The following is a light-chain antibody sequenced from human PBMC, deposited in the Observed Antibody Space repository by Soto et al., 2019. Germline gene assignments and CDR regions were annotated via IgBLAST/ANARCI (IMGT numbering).Light chain of an antibody. J-gene: IGLJ2*01. CDR1: SSNIGAGYD. Sequence: QSVLTQAPSVSGAPGQRVTISCTGSSSNIGAGYDVHWYQQVPGTAPKLLIYGNTNRPSGVPDRFSGSKSGTSVSLAITGLQAEDEADYYCQSYDSSLSGVVFGGGTKVTVL. CDR2: GNT. V-gene: IGLV1-40*01. CDR3: QSYDSSLSGVV.